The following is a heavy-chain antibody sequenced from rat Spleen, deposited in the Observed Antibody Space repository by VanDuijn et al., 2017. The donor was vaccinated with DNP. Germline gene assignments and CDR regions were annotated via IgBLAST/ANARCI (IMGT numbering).Heavy chain of an antibody. CDR2: ISASAGST. V-gene: IGHV5-19*01. CDR3: TTDFERGY. Sequence: EVQLMGSGGGLVQSGRSLKLSCAASGFTFSNYGMAWVRQAPKKGLEWVASISASAGSTSYRDSVKGRFTISRDNAKSILYLQMDSLRSEDTATYYCTTDFERGYWGQGVMVTVSS. D-gene: IGHD1-11*01. CDR1: GFTFSNYG. J-gene: IGHJ2*01.